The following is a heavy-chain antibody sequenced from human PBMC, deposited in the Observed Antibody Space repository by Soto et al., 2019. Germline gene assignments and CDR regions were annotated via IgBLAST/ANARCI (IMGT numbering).Heavy chain of an antibody. Sequence: GGSLRLSCVTSGFTFSRNTMDWVRQAPGKGLEWVASITSSGSYVYYADSVKGRFSASRDNAKNSLSLQMDSLRPDDTAIYFCVKDEGIEAMDVWGQGTTVTVSS. D-gene: IGHD3-3*02. J-gene: IGHJ6*02. CDR2: ITSSGSYV. CDR1: GFTFSRNT. V-gene: IGHV3-21*01. CDR3: VKDEGIEAMDV.